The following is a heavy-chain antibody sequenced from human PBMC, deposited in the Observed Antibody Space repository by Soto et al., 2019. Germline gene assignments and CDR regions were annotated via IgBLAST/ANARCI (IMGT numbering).Heavy chain of an antibody. CDR1: GGSVSSGSYY. CDR2: IYYSGST. V-gene: IGHV4-61*01. CDR3: ARLQIIAVDGRVYYYGMDV. J-gene: IGHJ6*02. D-gene: IGHD6-19*01. Sequence: PSETLSLTCTVSGGSVSSGSYYWSWIRQPPGKGLEWIGYIYYSGSTNYNPSLKSRVTISVDTSKNQFSLKLSSVTAADTAVYYCARLQIIAVDGRVYYYGMDVWGQGTTVTVSS.